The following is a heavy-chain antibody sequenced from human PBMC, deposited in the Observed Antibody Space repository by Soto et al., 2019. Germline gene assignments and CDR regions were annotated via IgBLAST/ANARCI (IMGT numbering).Heavy chain of an antibody. V-gene: IGHV3-30*18. Sequence: QVQLVESGGGVVQPGRSLRLSCAASGFTFSSYGMHWVRQAPGKGLEWVAVISDDGSNKYYADSVKGRFTISRDNAKHTMNLQMISVRAEDTAVYYCANDLRVEMIIVVVSVCDYRRRGSLVTVSS. CDR2: ISDDGSNK. CDR3: ANDLRVEMIIVVVSVCDY. D-gene: IGHD3-22*01. CDR1: GFTFSSYG. J-gene: IGHJ4*02.